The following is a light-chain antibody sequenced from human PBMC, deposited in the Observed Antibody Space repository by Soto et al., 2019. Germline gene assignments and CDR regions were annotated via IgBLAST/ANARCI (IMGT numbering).Light chain of an antibody. CDR3: SSYTVTNIGV. J-gene: IGLJ3*02. CDR1: SNDIGANNY. Sequence: QSVLTQPASVSGSPGQSITISCTGTSNDIGANNYVSWYQQHPGKAPKLMIYDVTNRPSGVSDRFSGSKSGDTASLTISGLLPDDDADYYCSSYTVTNIGVFGGGTKLTVL. V-gene: IGLV2-14*03. CDR2: DVT.